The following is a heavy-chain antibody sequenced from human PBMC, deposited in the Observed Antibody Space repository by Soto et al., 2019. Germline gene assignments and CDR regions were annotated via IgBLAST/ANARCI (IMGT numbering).Heavy chain of an antibody. Sequence: ASVKVSCKASGYTFTGYYIHWVRQAPGQGLEWMGWINPNSGGTNYAQKFQGWVTMTRDTSISTAYMELSRLRSDDTAVYYCARVGPIGVATIRRLFDYWGQGTLVTVSS. CDR3: ARVGPIGVATIRRLFDY. CDR1: GYTFTGYY. D-gene: IGHD5-12*01. J-gene: IGHJ4*02. V-gene: IGHV1-2*04. CDR2: INPNSGGT.